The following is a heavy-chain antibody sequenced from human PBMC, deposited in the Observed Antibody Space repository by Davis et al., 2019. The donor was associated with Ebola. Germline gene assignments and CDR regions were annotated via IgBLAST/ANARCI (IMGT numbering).Heavy chain of an antibody. V-gene: IGHV1-69*04. CDR3: ARDPGRNGRDY. CDR2: IIPILSIA. J-gene: IGHJ4*02. D-gene: IGHD2-8*01. CDR1: GGTFSSYA. Sequence: SVKVSCKASGGTFSSYAISWVRQAPGQGLEWMGRIIPILSIANYAQKFQGRVTITADKSTSTAYMELSSLRSEDTAVYYWARDPGRNGRDYWGQGTLVTVSS.